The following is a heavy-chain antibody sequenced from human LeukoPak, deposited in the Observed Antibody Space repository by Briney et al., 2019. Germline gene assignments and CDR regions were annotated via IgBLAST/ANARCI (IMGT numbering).Heavy chain of an antibody. V-gene: IGHV3-53*01. CDR3: ARTSLSGDGYKVGYFDS. Sequence: GGSLRLSCAASGLTVSTNYMSWVRRVQGKGLEWVSLIYSSGSTYYADSVKGRFTISRDHSKNTLYLQMSSLTAEDTAVYYCARTSLSGDGYKVGYFDSWGQGTLVTVSS. J-gene: IGHJ4*02. CDR1: GLTVSTNY. D-gene: IGHD5-24*01. CDR2: IYSSGST.